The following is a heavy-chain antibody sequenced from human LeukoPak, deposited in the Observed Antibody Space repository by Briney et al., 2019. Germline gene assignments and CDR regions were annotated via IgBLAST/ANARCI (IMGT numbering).Heavy chain of an antibody. J-gene: IGHJ3*02. Sequence: SETLSLTRTVSGGSICIYFWSWVRQPPGKGRGWIGYIYYSGTTNYNPSLKSRVTISVDTSKNQFSLKLSSVTAADTAVYYCARSPRDQDSFDIWGQGTTVTVSS. CDR3: ARSPRDQDSFDI. D-gene: IGHD2-2*01. CDR2: IYYSGTT. V-gene: IGHV4-59*01. CDR1: GGSICIYF.